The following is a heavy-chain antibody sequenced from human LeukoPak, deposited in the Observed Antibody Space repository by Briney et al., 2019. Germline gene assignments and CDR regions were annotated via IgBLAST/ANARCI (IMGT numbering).Heavy chain of an antibody. J-gene: IGHJ6*02. CDR1: GYTFTSYG. CDR3: ASSGTTSYYYYGMDV. V-gene: IGHV1-18*01. D-gene: IGHD1-1*01. CDR2: ISAYNGNT. Sequence: ASVKVSCKASGYTFTSYGISWVRQAPGQGLEWMGWISAYNGNTNYAQKLQGRDTMTTDTSTSTAYMELRSLRSDDTAVYYCASSGTTSYYYYGMDVWGQGTTVTVSS.